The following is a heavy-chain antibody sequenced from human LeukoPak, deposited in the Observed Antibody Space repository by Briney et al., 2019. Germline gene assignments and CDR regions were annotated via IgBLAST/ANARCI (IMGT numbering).Heavy chain of an antibody. Sequence: ASVKVSCKASGYSFADYYMHWVRQAPGQGLEWMGWIKPNSGDTRSAQKVQGRVIMTRDTSTGTAYMELSSLRFDDTAVYYCATNILVRDIINWFDPWGQGTLVTVSS. CDR3: ATNILVRDIINWFDP. D-gene: IGHD3-10*01. CDR1: GYSFADYY. J-gene: IGHJ5*02. CDR2: IKPNSGDT. V-gene: IGHV1-2*02.